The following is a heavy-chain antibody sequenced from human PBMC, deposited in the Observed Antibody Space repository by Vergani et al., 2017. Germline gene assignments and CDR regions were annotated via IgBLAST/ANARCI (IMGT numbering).Heavy chain of an antibody. D-gene: IGHD3-3*01. CDR1: GGSFSGYY. CDR3: ARGYDFWSGYRPPFFDY. V-gene: IGHV4-34*01. CDR2: IYYSGST. Sequence: QVQLQQWGAGLLKPSETLSLTCAVYGGSFSGYYWSWIRQPPGKGLEWIGSIYYSGSTYYNPSLKSRVTISVDTSKNQFSLKLSSVTAADTAVYYCARGYDFWSGYRPPFFDYWGQGTLVTVSS. J-gene: IGHJ4*02.